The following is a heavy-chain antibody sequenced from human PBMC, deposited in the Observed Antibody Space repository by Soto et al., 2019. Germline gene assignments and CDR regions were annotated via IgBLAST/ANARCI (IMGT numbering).Heavy chain of an antibody. D-gene: IGHD2-2*01. CDR1: GFTFSSYA. V-gene: IGHV3-64*01. CDR2: ISSNGGST. CDR3: AREGYCSSTSCYSFDY. Sequence: EVQLVESGGGLVQPGGSLRLSCAASGFTFSSYAMHWVRQAPGKGLEYVSAISSNGGSTYYANSVKGIFTISRDNSKNTLYLPIGSLRAEDMAVHYWAREGYCSSTSCYSFDYWGQGTLVTVSS. J-gene: IGHJ4*02.